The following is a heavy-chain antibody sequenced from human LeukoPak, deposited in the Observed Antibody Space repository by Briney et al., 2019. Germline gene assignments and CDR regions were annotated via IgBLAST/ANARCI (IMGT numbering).Heavy chain of an antibody. Sequence: SETLSLTCTVSGGSISSHYWSWIRQPPGKGLEWIGYIYYSGSTNYNPSLKSRVTISVDTSKNQFSLKLSSVTAADTAVYYCARDTVVSGYYGWFDPWGQGTLVTVSS. CDR3: ARDTVVSGYYGWFDP. CDR2: IYYSGST. CDR1: GGSISSHY. V-gene: IGHV4-59*11. J-gene: IGHJ5*02. D-gene: IGHD3-22*01.